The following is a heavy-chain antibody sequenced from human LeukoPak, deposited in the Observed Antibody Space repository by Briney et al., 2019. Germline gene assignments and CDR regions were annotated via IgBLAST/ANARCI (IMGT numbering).Heavy chain of an antibody. CDR1: GFTFSDYY. Sequence: PGGSLRLSCAASGFTFSDYYMSWIRQAPGKGLEWVSYISSSSSYTNYADSVKGRFTISRDNAKNSLYLQMNSLRAEDTAVYYCAVNVEMATKPYFDYWGQGTLVTVSS. CDR2: ISSSSSYT. J-gene: IGHJ4*02. CDR3: AVNVEMATKPYFDY. V-gene: IGHV3-11*03. D-gene: IGHD5-24*01.